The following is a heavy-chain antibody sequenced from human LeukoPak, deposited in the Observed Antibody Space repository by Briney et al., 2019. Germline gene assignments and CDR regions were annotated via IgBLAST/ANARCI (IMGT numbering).Heavy chain of an antibody. CDR1: GGSFSGYY. Sequence: LSGTLSLTCAVYGGSFSGYYWSWIRQPPGKGLEWIGEINHSGSTNYNPSLKSRVTISVDTSKNQFSLKLSSVTAADTAVYYCARGRPPSGYDFSYWGQGTLVTVSS. V-gene: IGHV4-34*01. J-gene: IGHJ4*02. D-gene: IGHD5-12*01. CDR3: ARGRPPSGYDFSY. CDR2: INHSGST.